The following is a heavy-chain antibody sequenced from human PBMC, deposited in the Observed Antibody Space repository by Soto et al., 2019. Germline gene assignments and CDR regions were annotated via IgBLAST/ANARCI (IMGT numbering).Heavy chain of an antibody. V-gene: IGHV4-34*01. CDR1: GGSFSGYY. J-gene: IGHJ5*02. D-gene: IGHD3-10*01. Sequence: QVQLQQWGAGLLKPSETLSLTCAVYGGSFSGYYWSWIRQPPGKGLEWIGEINHSGSTNYNPSLLRRVNILVDTPKNQLSLKLSYLTAADADVYYCPPEAWLSWFDPRGQGTPVTVSS. CDR2: INHSGST. CDR3: PPEAWLSWFDP.